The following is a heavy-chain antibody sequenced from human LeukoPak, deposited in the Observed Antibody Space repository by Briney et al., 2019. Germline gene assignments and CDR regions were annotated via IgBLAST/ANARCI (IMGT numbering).Heavy chain of an antibody. V-gene: IGHV3-9*01. CDR1: GFTFGNYA. CDR3: SKGAGYEQESRLEY. Sequence: GGSLRLSCAASGFTFGNYAMHWVRQAPGKGLEWVSGINWNSGRVSYADSVKGRFTISRDNAKNSLYLQLSSLTVDDTAVYYCSKGAGYEQESRLEYWGQGALVTVSS. J-gene: IGHJ4*02. D-gene: IGHD1-1*01. CDR2: INWNSGRV.